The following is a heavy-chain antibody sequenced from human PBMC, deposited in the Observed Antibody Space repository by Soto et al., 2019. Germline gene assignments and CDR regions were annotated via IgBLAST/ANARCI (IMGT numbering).Heavy chain of an antibody. D-gene: IGHD3-22*01. CDR3: ARVYTAYYYDSSGYGWFDP. V-gene: IGHV4-31*03. J-gene: IGHJ5*02. CDR2: IYYSGST. Sequence: PSETLSLTCTVSGGSISSGGYYWSWIRQHPGKGLEWIGCIYYSGSTYYNPSLKSRVTISVDTSKNQFSLKLSSVTAADTAVYYCARVYTAYYYDSSGYGWFDPWGQGTLVTVS. CDR1: GGSISSGGYY.